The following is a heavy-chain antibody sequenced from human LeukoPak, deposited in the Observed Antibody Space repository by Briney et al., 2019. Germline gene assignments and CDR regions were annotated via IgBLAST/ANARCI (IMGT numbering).Heavy chain of an antibody. CDR2: ISTTGSDI. J-gene: IGHJ4*02. D-gene: IGHD1/OR15-1a*01. CDR1: GFTFSGFY. Sequence: GGSVRLSCAASGFTFSGFYMTWIRQAPGRGLEWISYISTTGSDISYADSVKGRFTISRDNVKNSLYLQMNSLTAEDTAVYYCAKTARTLDYWGQGTLVTVSS. V-gene: IGHV3-11*01. CDR3: AKTARTLDY.